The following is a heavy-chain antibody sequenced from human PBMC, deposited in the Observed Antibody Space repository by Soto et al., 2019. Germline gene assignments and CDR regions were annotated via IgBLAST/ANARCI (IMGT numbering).Heavy chain of an antibody. Sequence: AGSLRLSCAASTFIFSTYWMTWVRQAPGKGLEWVANIKRDGSETHYADSVKGRFTISVDTSKNHFSLRLGSVTAADTSVYYCARHRDLAGARDYWGQGTLVTVSS. D-gene: IGHD6-13*01. J-gene: IGHJ4*02. CDR2: IKRDGSET. V-gene: IGHV3-7*01. CDR3: ARHRDLAGARDY. CDR1: TFIFSTYW.